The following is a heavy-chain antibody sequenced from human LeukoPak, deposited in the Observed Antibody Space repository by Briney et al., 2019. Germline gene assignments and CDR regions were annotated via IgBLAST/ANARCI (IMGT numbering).Heavy chain of an antibody. D-gene: IGHD5-24*01. Sequence: GGSLRLSCAASGFTFSSYEMNWVRQAPGKGLEWVSYISSSGSTIYYADSVKGRFTISRDNAKNSLHLQMNSLRAEETAVYYSATVEIATMEYWGQGTMVTVSS. CDR2: ISSSGSTI. J-gene: IGHJ4*02. CDR3: ATVEIATMEY. CDR1: GFTFSSYE. V-gene: IGHV3-48*03.